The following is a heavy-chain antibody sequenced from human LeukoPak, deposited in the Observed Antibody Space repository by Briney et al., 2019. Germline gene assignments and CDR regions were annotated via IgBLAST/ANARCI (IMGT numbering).Heavy chain of an antibody. J-gene: IGHJ6*03. D-gene: IGHD2-15*01. CDR2: INHSGST. Sequence: SETLSLTCAVYGGSFSGYYWSWIRQPPGKGLEWIGEINHSGSTNYNPSLKSRVTISVDTSKNQFSLKLSSVTAADTAVYYCARGVGYCSGGSCFTARYYYYMDVRGKGTTVTVSS. CDR3: ARGVGYCSGGSCFTARYYYYMDV. V-gene: IGHV4-34*01. CDR1: GGSFSGYY.